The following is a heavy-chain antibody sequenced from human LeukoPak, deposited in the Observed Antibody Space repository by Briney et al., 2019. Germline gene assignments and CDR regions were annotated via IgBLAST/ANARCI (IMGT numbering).Heavy chain of an antibody. Sequence: SGGSLRLSCAASGSTFSSYWMSWVRQAPGKGLEWVANIKQDGSEKYYVDSVKGRFTISRDNAKNSLYLQMNSLRAEDMAVYYCATLHVDYYGSGSYDDAFDIWGQGTMVTVSS. V-gene: IGHV3-7*01. CDR1: GSTFSSYW. CDR3: ATLHVDYYGSGSYDDAFDI. D-gene: IGHD3-10*01. CDR2: IKQDGSEK. J-gene: IGHJ3*02.